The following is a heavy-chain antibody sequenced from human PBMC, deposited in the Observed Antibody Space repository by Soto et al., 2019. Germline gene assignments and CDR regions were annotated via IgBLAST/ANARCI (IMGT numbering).Heavy chain of an antibody. Sequence: PSETLSLTCAVSGGSISSSNWWSWVRQPPGKGLEWIGEIYHSGSTNYNPSHKSRITISVDKSKNQFSLKLSSVTAADTAVYYCARDLPYYGSGSYYGLDVWGQGTTVTVSS. J-gene: IGHJ6*02. CDR1: GGSISSSNW. V-gene: IGHV4-4*02. D-gene: IGHD3-10*01. CDR3: ARDLPYYGSGSYYGLDV. CDR2: IYHSGST.